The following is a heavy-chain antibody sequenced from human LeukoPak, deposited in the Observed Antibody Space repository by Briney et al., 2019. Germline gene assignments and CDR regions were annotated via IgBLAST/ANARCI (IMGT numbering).Heavy chain of an antibody. J-gene: IGHJ4*02. V-gene: IGHV1-8*01. CDR3: TKDSVAMVTTSDY. D-gene: IGHD5-18*01. CDR1: GYTFTSYD. Sequence: ASVKVSCKASGYTFTSYDINWVRQATGQGLEWMGWMNPNSGNTGYAQKFQGRVTMTRNTSISTAYMELSSLRPEDTALYYCTKDSVAMVTTSDYWGQGTLVTVSS. CDR2: MNPNSGNT.